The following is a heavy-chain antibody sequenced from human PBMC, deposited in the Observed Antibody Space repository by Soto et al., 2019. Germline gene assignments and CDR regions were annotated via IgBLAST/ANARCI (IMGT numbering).Heavy chain of an antibody. V-gene: IGHV4-31*03. CDR3: ARGTSRANAEYFQH. CDR1: GGSISSGGYY. CDR2: IYYSGST. Sequence: SETLSLTCTVSGGSISSGGYYWSWIRQHPGKGLEWIGYIYYSGSTYYNPSLKSRVTISVDTSKNQFSLKLSSVTAADTAVYYCARGTSRANAEYFQHWGQGTLVTVSS. J-gene: IGHJ1*01.